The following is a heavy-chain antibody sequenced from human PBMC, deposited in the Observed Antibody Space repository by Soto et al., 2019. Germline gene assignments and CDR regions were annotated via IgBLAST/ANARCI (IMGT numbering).Heavy chain of an antibody. J-gene: IGHJ3*02. V-gene: IGHV3-53*01. Sequence: GGSLRLSCAASGFTVSSNYMSWVRQAPGKGLEWVSVIYSGGSTYYADSVKGRFTISRDNSKNTLYLQMNSLRAEDTAVYYCARGRGSNGKTGAFDIWGQGTMVTVSS. CDR1: GFTVSSNY. D-gene: IGHD3-16*01. CDR2: IYSGGST. CDR3: ARGRGSNGKTGAFDI.